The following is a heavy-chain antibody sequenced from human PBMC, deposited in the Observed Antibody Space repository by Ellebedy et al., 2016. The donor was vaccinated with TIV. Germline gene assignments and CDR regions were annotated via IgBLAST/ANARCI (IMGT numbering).Heavy chain of an antibody. D-gene: IGHD3-22*01. J-gene: IGHJ4*02. CDR1: GYTFTSYD. CDR2: MNPNSGNT. CDR3: ARDLDSSGYYYSALDY. Sequence: ASVKVSXXASGYTFTSYDINWVRQATGQGLEWMGWMNPNSGNTGYAQKFQGRVTMTGDTSTSTVYMELSSLRSEDTAVYYCARDLDSSGYYYSALDYWGQGTLVTVSS. V-gene: IGHV1-8*01.